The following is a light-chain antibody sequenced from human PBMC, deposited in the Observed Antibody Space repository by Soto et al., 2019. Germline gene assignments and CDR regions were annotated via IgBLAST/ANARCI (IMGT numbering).Light chain of an antibody. V-gene: IGKV3-20*01. CDR2: GAS. CDR1: QSVSNNY. Sequence: EIVLAQSPGTLSLSPGERATLSCRASQSVSNNYLAWYQQKPGQAPRLLIYGASSRATGIPDRFSGSGSGTDFTLTISRLEPEDFAVYYCQQYAGSPTTFGQGTRLETK. CDR3: QQYAGSPTT. J-gene: IGKJ5*01.